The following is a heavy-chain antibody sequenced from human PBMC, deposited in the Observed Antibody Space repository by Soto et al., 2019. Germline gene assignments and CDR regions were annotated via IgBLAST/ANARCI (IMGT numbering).Heavy chain of an antibody. V-gene: IGHV4-4*02. D-gene: IGHD2-21*01. CDR3: ARTNYDDCGCLDS. J-gene: IGHJ4*02. CDR2: IYYSGTT. Sequence: QVQLQESGPGLVKPSGTLSLTCDVSGGSITNTNWWSWVRQSPGKGLEWIGEIYYSGTTKYNPSLKSRVTISVDKSKKPVSLKLMSVTAADTAMYYCARTNYDDCGCLDSGGQGTLVTVSS. CDR1: GGSITNTNW.